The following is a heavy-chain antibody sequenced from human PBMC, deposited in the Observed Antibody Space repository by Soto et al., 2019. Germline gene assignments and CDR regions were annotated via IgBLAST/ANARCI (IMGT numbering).Heavy chain of an antibody. J-gene: IGHJ4*02. V-gene: IGHV1-58*01. CDR2: IVVGSGNT. CDR1: GFTFTSSA. D-gene: IGHD3-22*01. Sequence: SVKVSCKAAGFTFTSSAVQWVRRARGQRLEWIGWIVVGSGNTNYAQKFQERVTITRDMSTSTAYMELSSLRSEDTAVYYCAAAHYDSSGYWLRPFDYWGQGTLVTVSS. CDR3: AAAHYDSSGYWLRPFDY.